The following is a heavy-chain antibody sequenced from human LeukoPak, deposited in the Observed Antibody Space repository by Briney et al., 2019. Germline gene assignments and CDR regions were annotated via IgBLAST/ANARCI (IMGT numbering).Heavy chain of an antibody. J-gene: IGHJ6*03. Sequence: SETLSLTCTVSGGSISSYYWSWIRQPAGKGLEWIRRIYTSGSTNYNPSLKSRVTMSVDTSKNQFSLKLSSVTAADTAVYYCARDRSFAYYYYMDVWGKGTTVTVSS. V-gene: IGHV4-4*07. CDR1: GGSISSYY. CDR2: IYTSGST. CDR3: ARDRSFAYYYYMDV.